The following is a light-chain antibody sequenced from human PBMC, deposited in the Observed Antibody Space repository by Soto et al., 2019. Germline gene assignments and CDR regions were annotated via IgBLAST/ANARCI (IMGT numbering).Light chain of an antibody. V-gene: IGKV3-20*01. CDR1: QSVRSSY. CDR3: QQYGSSPYT. J-gene: IGKJ2*01. Sequence: EIVLTQSPGTLSLSPGERATLSCRASQSVRSSYLAWYQQKPGQAPRLLIYDASSRPTGIPDRFSGSGSGTDFTLTISRLEPEDFAVYFCQQYGSSPYTFGQGTKLEIK. CDR2: DAS.